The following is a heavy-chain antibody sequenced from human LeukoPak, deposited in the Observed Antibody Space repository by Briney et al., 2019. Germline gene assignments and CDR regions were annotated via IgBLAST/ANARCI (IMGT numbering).Heavy chain of an antibody. CDR3: ARAPSGNPDY. D-gene: IGHD4-23*01. CDR1: GYTFTSYY. CDR2: INPSGGGT. Sequence: ASVKVSCKASGYTFTSYYMHWVRRAPGQGLEWMGMINPSGGGTSYAQKFQGRVTMTRDMSTITVYMELSSLRSEDTAVYYCARAPSGNPDYWGQGTLVTVSS. V-gene: IGHV1-46*01. J-gene: IGHJ4*02.